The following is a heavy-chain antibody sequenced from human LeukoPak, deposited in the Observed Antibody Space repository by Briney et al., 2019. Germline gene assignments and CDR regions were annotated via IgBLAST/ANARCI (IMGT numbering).Heavy chain of an antibody. V-gene: IGHV4-59*08. CDR1: GVSISSYY. CDR3: ARQDGYRGGFDY. Sequence: SETLSLTCSVSGVSISSYYWSWIRQPPGKGLEWIGYIFYSGSTNYNPSLKSRVTISVDTSKNQFSLKLSSVTAADTAVYYCARQDGYRGGFDYWGQGTLVTVSS. CDR2: IFYSGST. D-gene: IGHD5-24*01. J-gene: IGHJ4*02.